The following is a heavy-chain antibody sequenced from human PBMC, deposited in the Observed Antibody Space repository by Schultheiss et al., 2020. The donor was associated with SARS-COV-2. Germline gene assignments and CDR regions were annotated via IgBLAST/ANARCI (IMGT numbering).Heavy chain of an antibody. Sequence: ASVKVSCKASGFTFTSSAVQWVRQATGQGLEWMGWISAYNGNTNYAQKLQGRVTMTTDTSTSTAYMELRSLRSDDTAVYYCARDTVPVTGSSLVMDVWGQGTTVTVSS. CDR2: ISAYNGNT. V-gene: IGHV1-18*01. CDR3: ARDTVPVTGSSLVMDV. D-gene: IGHD1-26*01. CDR1: GFTFTSSA. J-gene: IGHJ6*02.